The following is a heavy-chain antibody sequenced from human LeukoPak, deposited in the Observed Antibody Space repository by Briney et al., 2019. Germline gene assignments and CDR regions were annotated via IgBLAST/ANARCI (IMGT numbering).Heavy chain of an antibody. CDR3: VGSMITFGGVIGIAN. CDR2: ISSSSSYI. CDR1: GFTFSSYS. V-gene: IGHV3-21*01. Sequence: KTGGSLRLSCAASGFTFSSYSMNWVRQAPGKGLEWVSSISSSSSYIYYADSVKGRFTISRDNAKSSLYLQMNSLRAEDTAVYYCVGSMITFGGVIGIANWGQGTLVTVSS. D-gene: IGHD3-16*02. J-gene: IGHJ4*02.